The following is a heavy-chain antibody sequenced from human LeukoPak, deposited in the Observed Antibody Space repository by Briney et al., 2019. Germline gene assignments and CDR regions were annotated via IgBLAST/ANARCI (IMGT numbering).Heavy chain of an antibody. V-gene: IGHV3-30*04. CDR2: ISYDGSNK. CDR1: GFTFSSYA. J-gene: IGHJ4*02. CDR3: ARDLYSSSWYTYYFDY. D-gene: IGHD6-13*01. Sequence: GGSLRLSCAASGFTFSSYAMHRVRQAPGKGLEWVAVISYDGSNKYYADSVKGRFTISRDNSKNTLYLQMNSLRAEDTAVYYCARDLYSSSWYTYYFDYWGQGTLVTVSS.